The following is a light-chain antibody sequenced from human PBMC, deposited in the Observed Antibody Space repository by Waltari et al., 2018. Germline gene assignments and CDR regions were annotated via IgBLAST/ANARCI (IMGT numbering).Light chain of an antibody. Sequence: QSALTQPASVSGSPGQSITIPCTGSSSDVGRDDFVSWYQDHPGQAPKVIIYDANNPPSGVSDRFSGSKSGHTASLTISGLQAEDEANYYCSSQSSDTVVIFGGGTKLTVL. CDR1: SSDVGRDDF. V-gene: IGLV2-14*03. J-gene: IGLJ2*01. CDR2: DAN. CDR3: SSQSSDTVVI.